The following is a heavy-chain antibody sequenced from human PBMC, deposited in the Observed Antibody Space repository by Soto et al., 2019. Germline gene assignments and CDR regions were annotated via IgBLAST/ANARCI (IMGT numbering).Heavy chain of an antibody. CDR1: GGSISTYY. J-gene: IGHJ5*02. CDR3: ARDRLANWFDP. D-gene: IGHD3-9*01. CDR2: IYYSGST. V-gene: IGHV4-59*01. Sequence: PSETLSLTCTVSGGSISTYYWSWIRQPPGKGLEWIGYIYYSGSTNYNPSLKSRVTISLDTSKNQFSLKLSPVTAADTAVYYCARDRLANWFDPWGEGTLVTVSS.